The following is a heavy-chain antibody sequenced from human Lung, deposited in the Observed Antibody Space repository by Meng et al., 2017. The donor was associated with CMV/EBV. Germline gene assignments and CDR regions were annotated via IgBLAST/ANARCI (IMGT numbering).Heavy chain of an antibody. Sequence: LXXTVSGGSISSSSYYWGWIRQPPGKGLEWIGSIYYSGSTYYNPSLKSRVTISVDTSKNQFSLKLSSVTAADTAVYYCARKLVVPAAIRNDAFDIWGQGXMVTVSS. D-gene: IGHD2-2*01. CDR3: ARKLVVPAAIRNDAFDI. CDR2: IYYSGST. V-gene: IGHV4-39*07. CDR1: GGSISSSSYY. J-gene: IGHJ3*02.